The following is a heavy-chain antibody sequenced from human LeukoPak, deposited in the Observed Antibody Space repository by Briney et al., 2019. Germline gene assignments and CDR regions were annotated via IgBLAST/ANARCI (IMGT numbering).Heavy chain of an antibody. D-gene: IGHD3-22*01. V-gene: IGHV4-39*01. CDR2: IYYSGST. CDR1: GDSISTSSYY. Sequence: PSETLSLTCTVSGDSISTSSYYWGWIRQPPGKGLEWLGSIYYSGSTYYNPSLKTRVTISVDTSKNQFFLNLYSVTAADTAVFYCARSYYYDYRQIDYWGQGTLVTVSS. J-gene: IGHJ4*02. CDR3: ARSYYYDYRQIDY.